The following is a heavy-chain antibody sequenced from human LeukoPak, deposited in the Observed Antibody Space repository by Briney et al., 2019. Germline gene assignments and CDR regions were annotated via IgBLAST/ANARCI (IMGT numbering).Heavy chain of an antibody. CDR2: IYHSGSI. Sequence: PSETLSLTWAVSGGSISSRNWWSWVRQPPGKGLEWIGEIYHSGSINYNPSLKSRVTISVDKSKNQLSLRLTSVTAADTAVYYCARDHGAIRAYYYHGMDVWGQGTTVTVSS. V-gene: IGHV4-4*02. CDR1: GGSISSRNW. J-gene: IGHJ6*02. D-gene: IGHD3-16*01. CDR3: ARDHGAIRAYYYHGMDV.